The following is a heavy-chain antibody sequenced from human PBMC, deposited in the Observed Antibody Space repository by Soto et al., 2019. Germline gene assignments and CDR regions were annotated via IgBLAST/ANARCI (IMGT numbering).Heavy chain of an antibody. D-gene: IGHD2-8*01. V-gene: IGHV4-59*08. CDR1: GGSISSYY. J-gene: IGHJ6*03. CDR2: IYYSGST. Sequence: SLTCTVSGGSISSYYWSWIRQPPGKGLEWIGYIYYSGSTNYNPSLKSRVTISVATSKNQFSLKLSSVTAADTAVYYCASTKGGGESKYYYMDVWGKGTTVTVSS. CDR3: ASTKGGGESKYYYMDV.